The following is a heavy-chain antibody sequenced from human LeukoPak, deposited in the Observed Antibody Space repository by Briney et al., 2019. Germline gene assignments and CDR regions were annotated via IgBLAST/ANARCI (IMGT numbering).Heavy chain of an antibody. V-gene: IGHV3-30*03. D-gene: IGHD3-22*01. CDR2: TSYDGRNK. J-gene: IGHJ4*02. CDR1: GFPFSSYV. Sequence: GGSLRLSCAASGFPFSSYVMHWVRQAPGKGLEWVSFTSYDGRNKYYADSVKGRFTISRDNSKNTLDLQMNSLRTEDTAMYYCARGDDSSGYFYSYFDYWGQGTLVTVSS. CDR3: ARGDDSSGYFYSYFDY.